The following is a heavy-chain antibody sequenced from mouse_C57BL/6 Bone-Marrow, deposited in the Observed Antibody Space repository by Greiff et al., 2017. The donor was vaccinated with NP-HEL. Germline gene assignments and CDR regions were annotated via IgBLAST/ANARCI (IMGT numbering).Heavy chain of an antibody. V-gene: IGHV3-6*01. CDR2: ISYDGSN. CDR3: APGPWFAY. J-gene: IGHJ3*01. CDR1: GYSITSGYY. Sequence: EVKLVESGPGLVKPSQSLSLTCSVTGYSITSGYYWNWIRQFPGNKLEWMGYISYDGSNNYNPSLKNRISITRDTSKNQFFLKLNSVTTEDTATYYCAPGPWFAYWGQGTLVTVSA.